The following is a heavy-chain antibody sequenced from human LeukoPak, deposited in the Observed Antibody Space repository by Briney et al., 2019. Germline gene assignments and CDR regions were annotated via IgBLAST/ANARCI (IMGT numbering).Heavy chain of an antibody. Sequence: ASVKVSCKAAGYTFTIYGISWVRQAPGQGLEWMGWISAYNGNTNYAQKLQGRVTMTTDTSTSTAYMELRSLRSDDTAVYYCARVPLAGSGWYVYYWGQGTLVTVSS. V-gene: IGHV1-18*01. CDR3: ARVPLAGSGWYVYY. CDR2: ISAYNGNT. J-gene: IGHJ4*02. CDR1: GYTFTIYG. D-gene: IGHD6-19*01.